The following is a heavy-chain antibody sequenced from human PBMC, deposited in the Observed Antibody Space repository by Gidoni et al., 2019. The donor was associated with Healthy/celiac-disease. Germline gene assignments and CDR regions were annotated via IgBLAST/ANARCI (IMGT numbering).Heavy chain of an antibody. Sequence: EVQLVESGGGLVQPGRSLRLSCTASGLTFGDYAMSLFRQAPGKGLGWVGVIRSKAYGGTTEYAASVKGRFTISRDDSKSIAYLQMNSLKTEDTAVYYCTREKGLLWFGESPGSDGMDVWGQGTTVTVSS. V-gene: IGHV3-49*03. D-gene: IGHD3-10*01. CDR1: GLTFGDYA. J-gene: IGHJ6*02. CDR2: IRSKAYGGTT. CDR3: TREKGLLWFGESPGSDGMDV.